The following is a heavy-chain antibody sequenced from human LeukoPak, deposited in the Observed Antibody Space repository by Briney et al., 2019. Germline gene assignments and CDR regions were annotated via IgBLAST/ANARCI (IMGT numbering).Heavy chain of an antibody. CDR3: AREGSTHGGNSAGAFDI. J-gene: IGHJ3*02. V-gene: IGHV1-46*01. Sequence: ASVKVSCKASGYTFTSYAMNWVRQAPGQGLEWMGIINPSGGSTSYAQKFQGRVTMTRDMSTSTVYMGLSSLRSEDTAVYYCAREGSTHGGNSAGAFDIWGQGTMVTVSS. CDR1: GYTFTSYA. CDR2: INPSGGST. D-gene: IGHD4-23*01.